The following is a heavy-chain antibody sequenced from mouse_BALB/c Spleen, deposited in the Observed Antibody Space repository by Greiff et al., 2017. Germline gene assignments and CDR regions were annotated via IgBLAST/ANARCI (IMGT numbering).Heavy chain of an antibody. Sequence: EVMLVESGGGLVKPGGSLKLSCAASGFTFSSYAMSWVRQTPEKRLEWVASISSGGSTYYPDSVKGRFTISRDNAGNILYLQMSSLRSEDTAMYYCARHYYDYDEAMDYWGQGTSVTVSS. V-gene: IGHV5-6-5*01. CDR1: GFTFSSYA. D-gene: IGHD2-4*01. J-gene: IGHJ4*01. CDR2: ISSGGST. CDR3: ARHYYDYDEAMDY.